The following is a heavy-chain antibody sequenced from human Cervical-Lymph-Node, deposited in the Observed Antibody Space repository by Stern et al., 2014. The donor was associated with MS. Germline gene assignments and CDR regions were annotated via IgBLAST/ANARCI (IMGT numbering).Heavy chain of an antibody. V-gene: IGHV3-33*01. CDR3: ARADDYCSGGSCYSSAFDI. CDR2: IWYDGSNK. J-gene: IGHJ3*02. D-gene: IGHD2-15*01. Sequence: VQLVESGGGVVQPGRSLRLSCAASGFTFSSYGMHWVRQAPGKGLEWVAVIWYDGSNKYYADSVKGRFTISRDNSKNTLYLQMNSLRAEDTAVYYCARADDYCSGGSCYSSAFDIWGQGTMVTVSS. CDR1: GFTFSSYG.